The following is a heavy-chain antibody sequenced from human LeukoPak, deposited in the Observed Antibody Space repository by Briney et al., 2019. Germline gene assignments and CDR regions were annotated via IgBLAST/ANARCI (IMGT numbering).Heavy chain of an antibody. J-gene: IGHJ4*02. CDR2: IYISGTT. Sequence: SETLSLTCTVSGGSISSGSYYWSWIRQPAEKGLEWIGRIYISGTTNYNPSLKSRVTIFADTSKNQFSLKVTSVTAADTAVYYCARGYWFYFDYWGQGTLVTVSS. V-gene: IGHV4-61*02. CDR3: ARGYWFYFDY. D-gene: IGHD2-8*02. CDR1: GGSISSGSYY.